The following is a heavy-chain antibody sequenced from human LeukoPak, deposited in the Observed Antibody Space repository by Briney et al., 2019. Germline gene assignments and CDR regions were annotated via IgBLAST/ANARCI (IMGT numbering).Heavy chain of an antibody. CDR1: GYTFTSYG. V-gene: IGHV1-18*01. CDR3: ARDGFGGSFGPLRPDY. D-gene: IGHD3-10*01. J-gene: IGHJ4*02. Sequence: ASVKVSCKASGYTFTSYGISWARQAPGQGLEWMGWISTYNGKTNYAQKLQGRVTMTTDTSTSPAYMELRSLRSDDTAVYYCARDGFGGSFGPLRPDYWGQGTLVTVSS. CDR2: ISTYNGKT.